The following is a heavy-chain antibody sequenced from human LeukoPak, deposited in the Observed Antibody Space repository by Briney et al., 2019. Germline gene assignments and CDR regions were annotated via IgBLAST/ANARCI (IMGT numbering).Heavy chain of an antibody. D-gene: IGHD4-17*01. Sequence: AGGSLRLSCAASGFTFSSYAMGWVRQAPGKGLEWVSAISGSGGSTYYADSVKGRFTISRDNSKNTLYLQMNSLRAEDTAAYYCAKEGGQVTTGSFDYWGQGTLVTVSS. V-gene: IGHV3-23*01. CDR2: ISGSGGST. CDR1: GFTFSSYA. J-gene: IGHJ4*02. CDR3: AKEGGQVTTGSFDY.